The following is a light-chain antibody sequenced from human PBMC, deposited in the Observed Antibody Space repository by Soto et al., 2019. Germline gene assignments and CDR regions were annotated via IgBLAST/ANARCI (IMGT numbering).Light chain of an antibody. CDR1: QSVSDW. Sequence: DIQMTQSPSTLSASVGDRVTITCRASQSVSDWLDWFQQKPGKAPKVLIYRASDLKSGVPSRFSGSGSGTEFTLTISSLQPEDSATYYCQHYSASSPWAFGQGTKVDIK. CDR3: QHYSASSPWA. V-gene: IGKV1-5*03. CDR2: RAS. J-gene: IGKJ1*01.